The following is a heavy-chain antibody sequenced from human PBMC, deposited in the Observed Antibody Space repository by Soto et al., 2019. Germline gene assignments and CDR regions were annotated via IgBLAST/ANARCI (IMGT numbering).Heavy chain of an antibody. Sequence: GGSLRLSCAASGFTVSSNYMSWVRQAPGKGLEWVSVIYSGGSTYYADSVKGRFTISRDNSKNTLYLQMNSLRAEDTAVYYCARSIVLMVYAYFDYWGQGTLVTVSS. D-gene: IGHD2-8*01. J-gene: IGHJ4*02. V-gene: IGHV3-66*01. CDR1: GFTVSSNY. CDR3: ARSIVLMVYAYFDY. CDR2: IYSGGST.